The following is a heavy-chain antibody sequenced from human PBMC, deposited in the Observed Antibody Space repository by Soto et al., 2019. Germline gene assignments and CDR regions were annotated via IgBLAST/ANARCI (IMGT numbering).Heavy chain of an antibody. CDR3: ARVGAVPVFDY. J-gene: IGHJ4*02. Sequence: GGSLXLSCAASGFTFSSYSMNWVRQAPGKGLEWVSSISSSSSYIYYADSVKGRFTISRDNAKNSLYLQMNSLRAEDTAVYYCARVGAVPVFDYWGQGTLVTVSS. V-gene: IGHV3-21*01. D-gene: IGHD6-19*01. CDR2: ISSSSSYI. CDR1: GFTFSSYS.